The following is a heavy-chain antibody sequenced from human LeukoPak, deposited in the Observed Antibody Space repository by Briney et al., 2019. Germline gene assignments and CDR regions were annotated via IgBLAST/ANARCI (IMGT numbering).Heavy chain of an antibody. Sequence: SETLSLTCTVSGGSISGYYWSWVRQPPGKGLEWIGYIYYSGSTNYDPSLKSRVTISVDTSKNQFSLKLHSVTAADTAVYYCASLRYGSGSQGALDYGSDYWGQGTLVTVSS. CDR1: GGSISGYY. CDR3: ASLRYGSGSQGALDYGSDY. D-gene: IGHD3-10*01. CDR2: IYYSGST. V-gene: IGHV4-59*01. J-gene: IGHJ4*02.